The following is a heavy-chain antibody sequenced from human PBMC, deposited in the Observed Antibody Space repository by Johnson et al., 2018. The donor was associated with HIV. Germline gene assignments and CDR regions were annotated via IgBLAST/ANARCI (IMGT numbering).Heavy chain of an antibody. CDR2: IRYDGSNK. CDR3: AKDPVGATWAFDI. CDR1: GFTFSSYG. D-gene: IGHD1-26*01. V-gene: IGHV3-30*02. Sequence: QMQLVESGGGVVQPGGSLRLSCAASGFTFSSYGMHWVRQAPGTGLEWVAFIRYDGSNKYYADPVKGRFTISRDNSKNTLYLQMNSLRAEDTAVYYWAKDPVGATWAFDIWGQGTMVTVSS. J-gene: IGHJ3*02.